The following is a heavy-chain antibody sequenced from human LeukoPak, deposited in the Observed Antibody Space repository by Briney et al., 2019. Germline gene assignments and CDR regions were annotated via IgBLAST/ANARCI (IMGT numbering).Heavy chain of an antibody. CDR2: ISSSDSTI. CDR3: ARDSRSGSGRFDY. V-gene: IGHV3-48*03. CDR1: GFTFAKFA. J-gene: IGHJ4*02. Sequence: GGSLRLSCAISGFTFAKFAMSWVRQAPGKGLEWVSFISSSDSTIYYADSVKGRFTISRDNAKNSLYLQMNSLRAEDTAVYYCARDSRSGSGRFDYWGQGTLVTVFS. D-gene: IGHD6-19*01.